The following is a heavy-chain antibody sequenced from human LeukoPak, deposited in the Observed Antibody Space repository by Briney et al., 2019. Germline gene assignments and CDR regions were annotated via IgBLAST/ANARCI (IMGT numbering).Heavy chain of an antibody. CDR2: IYTSGST. D-gene: IGHD3-10*01. J-gene: IGHJ5*02. CDR3: ARALSYYYGSGISENNWFDP. V-gene: IGHV4-4*07. Sequence: PSETLSLTCTVSGGSISSYYWSWIRQPAGKGLEWIGRIYTSGSTNYNPSLKSRVTMSVDTSKNQFSLKLSSVTAADTAVYYCARALSYYYGSGISENNWFDPWGQGTLVTVSS. CDR1: GGSISSYY.